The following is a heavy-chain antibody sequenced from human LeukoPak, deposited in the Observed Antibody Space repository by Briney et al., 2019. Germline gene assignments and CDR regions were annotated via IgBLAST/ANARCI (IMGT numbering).Heavy chain of an antibody. J-gene: IGHJ4*02. CDR1: GFTFSFYA. D-gene: IGHD3-9*01. CDR3: ARDQGAYDILTGYPDY. V-gene: IGHV3-21*01. Sequence: GGSLRLSCAASGFTFSFYAMSWVRQAPGKGLEWVSSISSSSSYIYYADSVKGRFTISRDNAKNSLYLQMNSLRAEDTAVYYCARDQGAYDILTGYPDYWGQGTLVTVSS. CDR2: ISSSSSYI.